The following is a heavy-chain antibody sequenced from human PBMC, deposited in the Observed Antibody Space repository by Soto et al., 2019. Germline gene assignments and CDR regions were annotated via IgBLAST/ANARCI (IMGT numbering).Heavy chain of an antibody. CDR2: ISGGGDST. V-gene: IGHV3-23*01. CDR1: GFTFSTNA. J-gene: IGHJ4*02. CDR3: ARQRGFTYGYPFDY. Sequence: PGGSLRLSCAASGFTFSTNAMSWVRQAPGKGLEWVSGISGGGDSTYYADSVKGQFTISRDNSKNTLYLQVNSLRAEDTAVYYCARQRGFTYGYPFDYWGQGTLVTVSS. D-gene: IGHD5-18*01.